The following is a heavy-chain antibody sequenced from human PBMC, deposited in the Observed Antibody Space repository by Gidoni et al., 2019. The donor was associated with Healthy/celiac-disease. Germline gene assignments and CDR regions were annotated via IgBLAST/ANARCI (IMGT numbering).Heavy chain of an antibody. J-gene: IGHJ6*02. CDR3: ARGGRIANGSGSYYRGPNYYYYGMDV. CDR1: GGSFSGYY. CDR2: INHSGST. Sequence: QVQLQPWGAGLLKPSETLSLTCAVYGGSFSGYYWSWIRQPPGKGLEWIGEINHSGSTNYNPSLKSRVTISVDTSKNQFSLKLSSVTAADTAVYYCARGGRIANGSGSYYRGPNYYYYGMDVWGQGTTVTVSS. D-gene: IGHD3-10*01. V-gene: IGHV4-34*01.